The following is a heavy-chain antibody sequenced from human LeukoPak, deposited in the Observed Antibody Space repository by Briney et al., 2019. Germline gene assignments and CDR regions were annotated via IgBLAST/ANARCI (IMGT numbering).Heavy chain of an antibody. D-gene: IGHD3-9*01. V-gene: IGHV3-23*01. Sequence: GGSLRLSCAASGFTFSSYAMSWVRQAPGKGLEWVSAISGSGGSTYYADSVKGRFTISRDNSKNTLYLQMNSLRAEDTAVYYCARGRERYFDWLSYWGQGTLVTVSS. CDR2: ISGSGGST. CDR1: GFTFSSYA. J-gene: IGHJ4*02. CDR3: ARGRERYFDWLSY.